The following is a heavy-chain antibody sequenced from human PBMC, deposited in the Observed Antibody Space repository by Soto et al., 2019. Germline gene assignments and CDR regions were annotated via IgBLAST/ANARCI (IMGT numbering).Heavy chain of an antibody. V-gene: IGHV1-69*17. CDR2: IIPIFNIT. CDR1: GNTFSNYT. CDR3: ARDCINLWPFYYGMDV. Sequence: QVQLVQSGSEVKRPGSSVKVSCKAPGNTFSNYTINWVRQAPGQGLEWMGGIIPIFNITNYAQLFLGRITITADKSTGTAYMELDSLTSEDTALYFCARDCINLWPFYYGMDVWGQGTMVTVSS. D-gene: IGHD1-20*01. J-gene: IGHJ6*02.